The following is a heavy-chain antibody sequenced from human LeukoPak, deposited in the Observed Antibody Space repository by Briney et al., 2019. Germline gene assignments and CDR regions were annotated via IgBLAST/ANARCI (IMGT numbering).Heavy chain of an antibody. CDR3: ARQRYSSSWYYFDY. D-gene: IGHD6-13*01. J-gene: IGHJ4*02. V-gene: IGHV4-59*05. CDR1: GGSISSYY. CDR2: IYYSGST. Sequence: SETLSLTCTVSGGSISSYYWSWIRQPPGKGLEWIGSIYYSGSTYHNPSLKSRVTISVDTSKNQFSLKLSSVTAADTAVYYCARQRYSSSWYYFDYRGQGTLVTVSS.